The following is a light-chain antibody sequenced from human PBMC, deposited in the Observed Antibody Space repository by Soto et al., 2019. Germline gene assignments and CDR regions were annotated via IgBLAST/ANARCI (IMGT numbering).Light chain of an antibody. V-gene: IGKV1-39*01. CDR3: QQSYNSPQT. CDR1: QGISNY. J-gene: IGKJ1*01. Sequence: QMNQSPSSLSASVGDRVNITCRASQGISNYLNWYQLKPGKPPRLLIYAASSLQSGVPSRFSGSGSGTDFTLTISSLQPEDFATYSCQQSYNSPQTFGQGTNVDIK. CDR2: AAS.